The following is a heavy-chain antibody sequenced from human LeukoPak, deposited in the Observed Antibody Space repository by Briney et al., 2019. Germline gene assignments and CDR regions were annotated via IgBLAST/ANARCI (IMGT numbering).Heavy chain of an antibody. CDR2: IIPILGIA. CDR3: ARDLGIVVVPAVHFDY. Sequence: ASVKVSCKASGYTFTSYYIHWVRQAPGQGLEWMGRIIPILGIANYAQKFQGRVTITADKSTSTAYMELSSLRSEDTAVYYCARDLGIVVVPAVHFDYWGQGTLVTVSS. CDR1: GYTFTSYY. V-gene: IGHV1-69*04. J-gene: IGHJ4*02. D-gene: IGHD2-2*01.